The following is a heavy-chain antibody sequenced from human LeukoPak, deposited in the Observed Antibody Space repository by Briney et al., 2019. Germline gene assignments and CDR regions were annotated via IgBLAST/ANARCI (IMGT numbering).Heavy chain of an antibody. CDR2: INWNGGST. V-gene: IGHV3-20*04. D-gene: IGHD6-6*01. Sequence: GGSLRLSCAASGFTFDDYGMSWVRQAPGKGLEWVSGINWNGGSTAYADSVKGRFTISRDNAKNSLYLQMNSLRSEDTALYYCATQVEYSSSRYFDYWGQGTLVTVSS. CDR3: ATQVEYSSSRYFDY. CDR1: GFTFDDYG. J-gene: IGHJ4*02.